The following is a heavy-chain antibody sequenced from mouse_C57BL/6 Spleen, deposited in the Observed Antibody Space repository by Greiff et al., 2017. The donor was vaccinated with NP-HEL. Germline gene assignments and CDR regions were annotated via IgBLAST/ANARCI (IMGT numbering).Heavy chain of an antibody. CDR2: ISSGGDYI. V-gene: IGHV5-9-1*02. CDR3: TSGDYDGFAY. Sequence: EVMLVESGEGLVKPGGSLKLSCAASGFTFSSYAMSWVRQTPEKRLEWVAYISSGGDYIYYADTVKGRFTISRDNARNTLYLQMSSLKSEDTAMYYCTSGDYDGFAYWGQGTLVTVSA. D-gene: IGHD2-4*01. CDR1: GFTFSSYA. J-gene: IGHJ3*01.